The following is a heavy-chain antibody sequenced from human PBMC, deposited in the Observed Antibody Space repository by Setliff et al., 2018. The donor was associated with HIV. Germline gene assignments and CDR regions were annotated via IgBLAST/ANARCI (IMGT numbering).Heavy chain of an antibody. V-gene: IGHV4-39*01. Sequence: ASETLSLTCTVSGGPITTSSYYWGWIRQPPGKGLEWIGSIYYSGSTYYNPSLKSRVTISVDTSKNQFTLKLSSLTAADTVVYYCARHAWLAPFDSWGQGTLVTGSS. D-gene: IGHD6-19*01. J-gene: IGHJ4*02. CDR1: GGPITTSSYY. CDR3: ARHAWLAPFDS. CDR2: IYYSGST.